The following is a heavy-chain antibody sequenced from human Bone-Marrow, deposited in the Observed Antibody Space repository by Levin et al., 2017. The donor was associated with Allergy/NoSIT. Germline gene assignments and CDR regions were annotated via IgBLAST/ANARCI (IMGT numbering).Heavy chain of an antibody. CDR3: TSDRFE. CDR1: GFSSRNYW. Sequence: GESLKISCAISGFSSRNYWMSWVRQRPGKGLEWVARVQSAIDGGARDYTAPVQGRFAVSWDDSNDMVYLQMNNLRPEDTAVYYCTSDRFEWGQGVTVTVSS. J-gene: IGHJ4*02. D-gene: IGHD3-9*01. V-gene: IGHV3-15*01. CDR2: VQSAIDGGAR.